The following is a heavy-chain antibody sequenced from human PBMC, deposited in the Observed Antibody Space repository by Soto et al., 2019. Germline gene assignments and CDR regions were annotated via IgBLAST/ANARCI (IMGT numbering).Heavy chain of an antibody. D-gene: IGHD3-3*01. V-gene: IGHV1-2*02. Sequence: QLHLVQSGAVVKKPGASVTVSCSASGYPVTAYYMHWVRQAPGRGLEWMGGINPATGAAKYTQTFQGRVTMARDPSTSTGFMELSGLTSEDTAVFFFAGGGGVGVAGSAAFDMWGQGTLVTVSS. J-gene: IGHJ3*02. CDR1: GYPVTAYY. CDR3: AGGGGVGVAGSAAFDM. CDR2: INPATGAA.